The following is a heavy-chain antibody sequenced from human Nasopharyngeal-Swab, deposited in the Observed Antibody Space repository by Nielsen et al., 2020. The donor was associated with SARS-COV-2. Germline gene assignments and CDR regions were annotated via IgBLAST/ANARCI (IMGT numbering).Heavy chain of an antibody. Sequence: SETLSLTCTVSAYSISSGYFWGWIRQPPGKEMEWIGSIYHSGSTYYNPSLMSRVTIAVDTSKNQFSLRLTSVTAADTAVYYCASLPYCSSDTCYPIDLWGQGTLVTVSS. J-gene: IGHJ5*02. V-gene: IGHV4-38-2*02. CDR1: AYSISSGYF. D-gene: IGHD2-2*01. CDR2: IYHSGST. CDR3: ASLPYCSSDTCYPIDL.